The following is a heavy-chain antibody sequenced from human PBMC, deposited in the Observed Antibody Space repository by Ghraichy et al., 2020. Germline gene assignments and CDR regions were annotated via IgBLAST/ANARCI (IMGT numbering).Heavy chain of an antibody. CDR2: IFYSGGT. V-gene: IGHV4-59*01. CDR1: GGSITGYY. Sequence: ETLSLTCTVSGGSITGYYWSWIRQPPGKGLEWIGYIFYSGGTNYNPSLKSRVTISVDTSKNQFSLKMTSMTAADTAMYYCARGERLGLDYWGQGPLVTVSS. J-gene: IGHJ4*02. CDR3: ARGERLGLDY. D-gene: IGHD3-3*01.